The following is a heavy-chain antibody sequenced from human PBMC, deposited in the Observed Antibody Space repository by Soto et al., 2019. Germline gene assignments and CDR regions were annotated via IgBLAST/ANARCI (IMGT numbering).Heavy chain of an antibody. CDR1: GYTLTELS. J-gene: IGHJ3*01. Sequence: ASVKGSCKVSGYTLTELSMHWVRQAPGKGLEWMGGFDPEDGETIYAQKFQGRVTITEDTSTDTAYMELSSLRSEDTAVYYCATVVYYYESSGYHDAYYLWGQGTIVTVSS. CDR2: FDPEDGET. D-gene: IGHD3-22*01. V-gene: IGHV1-24*01. CDR3: ATVVYYYESSGYHDAYYL.